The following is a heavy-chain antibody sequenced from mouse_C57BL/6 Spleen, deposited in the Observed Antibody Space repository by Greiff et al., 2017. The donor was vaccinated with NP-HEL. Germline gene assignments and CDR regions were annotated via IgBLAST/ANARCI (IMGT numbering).Heavy chain of an antibody. CDR1: GFTFSDYG. CDR3: ARLSDYGYYFDY. J-gene: IGHJ2*01. D-gene: IGHD2-4*01. V-gene: IGHV5-17*01. CDR2: ISSGSSTI. Sequence: DVKLVESGGGLVKPGGSLKLSCAASGFTFSDYGMHWVRQAPEKGLEWVAYISSGSSTIYYADTVKGRFTISRDNAKNTLFLQMTSLRSEDTAMYYCARLSDYGYYFDYWGQGTTLTVSS.